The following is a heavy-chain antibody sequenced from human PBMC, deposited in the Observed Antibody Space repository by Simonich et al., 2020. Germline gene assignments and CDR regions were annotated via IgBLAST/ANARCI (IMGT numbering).Heavy chain of an antibody. CDR1: GYTFTGYY. D-gene: IGHD2-2*01. Sequence: QVQLVQSGAEVKKPGASVKVSCKASGYTFTGYYMHWVRQAPGQGLGGRGWSKPNSGGTNCAQNCKGRVTRTRDTSISTAYMELSRLRSDDTAVYYCARDPVVPAAIRNAFDIWGQGTMVTVSS. CDR2: SKPNSGGT. J-gene: IGHJ3*02. CDR3: ARDPVVPAAIRNAFDI. V-gene: IGHV1-2*02.